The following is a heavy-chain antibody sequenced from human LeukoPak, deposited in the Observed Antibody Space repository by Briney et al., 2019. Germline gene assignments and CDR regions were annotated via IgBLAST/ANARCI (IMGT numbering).Heavy chain of an antibody. J-gene: IGHJ5*02. CDR1: GGSISSSNW. CDR2: IYHSGSA. V-gene: IGHV4-4*02. D-gene: IGHD6-19*01. Sequence: SETLSLTCAVSGGSISSSNWWSWVRQPPGKGLEWIGEIYHSGSANYNPSLKSRVTMSVDTSKNQFSLKLSSVTAADTAVYYCARTSGVDSSGWYRDYNWFDPWGQGTLVTVSS. CDR3: ARTSGVDSSGWYRDYNWFDP.